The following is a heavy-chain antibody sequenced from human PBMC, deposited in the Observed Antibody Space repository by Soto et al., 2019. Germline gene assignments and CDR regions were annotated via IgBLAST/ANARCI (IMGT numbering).Heavy chain of an antibody. CDR1: GYTFTTYG. J-gene: IGHJ4*02. Sequence: QVQLVQSGVEVKKPGASLKVSCKASGYTFTTYGISWVRQAHGQGLEWMGWISAYNGKTNYAQKVQGRVTMTTDTSTSTAYMELRSLSSDDTAVYYCARDKDGYNSDYWGQGTLVTVSS. CDR3: ARDKDGYNSDY. D-gene: IGHD5-12*01. V-gene: IGHV1-18*01. CDR2: ISAYNGKT.